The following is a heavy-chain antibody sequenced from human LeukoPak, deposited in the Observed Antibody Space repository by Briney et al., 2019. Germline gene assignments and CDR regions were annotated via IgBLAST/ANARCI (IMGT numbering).Heavy chain of an antibody. J-gene: IGHJ4*02. Sequence: PSETLSLTCTVSGGSISSSSYYWGWIRQPPGKGLEWIGSIYYSGGTYYNPSLKSRVTISVDTSKNQFSLKLSSVTAADTAVYYCARPSITIFGVVIDYWGQGTLVTVSS. CDR1: GGSISSSSYY. CDR2: IYYSGGT. CDR3: ARPSITIFGVVIDY. D-gene: IGHD3-3*01. V-gene: IGHV4-39*01.